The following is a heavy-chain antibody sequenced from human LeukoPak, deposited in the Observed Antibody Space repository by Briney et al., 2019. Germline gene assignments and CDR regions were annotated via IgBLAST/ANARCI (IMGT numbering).Heavy chain of an antibody. D-gene: IGHD2-15*01. CDR1: GFTFSSYA. Sequence: GGSLRLSCAASGFTFSSYAMSWVRQAPGKGLEWVSAISGSGGSTYYADSVKGRFTISRDNSKNTLYLQMNSLRAEDTAVYYCAKGSVVVVVAATGKAMTTVTTPPDYWGQGTLVTVSS. CDR3: AKGSVVVVVAATGKAMTTVTTPPDY. V-gene: IGHV3-23*01. J-gene: IGHJ4*02. CDR2: ISGSGGST.